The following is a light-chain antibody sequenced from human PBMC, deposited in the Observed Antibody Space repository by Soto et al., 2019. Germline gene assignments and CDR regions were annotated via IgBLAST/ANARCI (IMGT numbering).Light chain of an antibody. CDR2: RNN. V-gene: IGLV1-47*01. J-gene: IGLJ1*01. CDR1: RSNIGSNY. CDR3: AAWDDSLSGFYV. Sequence: QSVLTQPPSASGTTGQRVTISCSGSRSNIGSNYVYWYQQLPGTAPKLLIYRNNQRPSGVPDRFSGSKSGTSASLAISGLRSEDEADYYCAAWDDSLSGFYVFGTETKVTVL.